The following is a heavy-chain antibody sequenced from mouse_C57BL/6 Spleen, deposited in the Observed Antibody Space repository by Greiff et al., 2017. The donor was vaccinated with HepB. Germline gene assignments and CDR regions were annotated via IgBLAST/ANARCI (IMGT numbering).Heavy chain of an antibody. CDR3: ARDGYFDY. CDR1: GYSFTGYY. Sequence: EVQLQQSGPELVKPGASVKISCKASGYSFTGYYMNWVKQSPEKSLEWIGEINPSTGGTTYNQKFKAKATLTVDKSSSTAYMQHKSLTSEDSAVYYCARDGYFDYWGQGTTRTVSS. D-gene: IGHD2-3*01. CDR2: INPSTGGT. V-gene: IGHV1-42*01. J-gene: IGHJ2*01.